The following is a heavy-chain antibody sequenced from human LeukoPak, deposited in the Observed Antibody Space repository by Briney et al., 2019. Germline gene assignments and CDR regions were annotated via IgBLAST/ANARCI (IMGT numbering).Heavy chain of an antibody. CDR2: ISGSGGST. J-gene: IGHJ3*02. CDR3: AKDDGILTVTTGINAFDI. CDR1: GFTFSSYA. Sequence: GGSLRLSCAASGFTFSSYAMSWVRQAPGKGLEWVSAISGSGGSTYYADSVKGRFTISRDNSKNTLYLQMNSLRAEDTAVYYCAKDDGILTVTTGINAFDIWGQGTMVTVSS. V-gene: IGHV3-23*01. D-gene: IGHD4-11*01.